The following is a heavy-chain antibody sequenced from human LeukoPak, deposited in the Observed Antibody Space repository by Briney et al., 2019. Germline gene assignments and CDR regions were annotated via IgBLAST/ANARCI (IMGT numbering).Heavy chain of an antibody. Sequence: PGGSLRLSCAASGFIFSSYWMHWVRQAPGKGLVWVSRINSDGSSTSYADSVKGRFTISRDNSKNTLYLQMKSLRAEDTAVYYCATSRQWLVRYFDYWGQGTLATVSS. V-gene: IGHV3-74*01. D-gene: IGHD6-19*01. CDR3: ATSRQWLVRYFDY. CDR1: GFIFSSYW. CDR2: INSDGSST. J-gene: IGHJ4*02.